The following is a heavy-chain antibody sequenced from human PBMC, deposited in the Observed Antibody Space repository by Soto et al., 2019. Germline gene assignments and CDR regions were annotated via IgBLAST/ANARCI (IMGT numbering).Heavy chain of an antibody. CDR1: GYSFTSYW. J-gene: IGHJ4*02. CDR3: ARLDYYDSSGYYYRLTDY. D-gene: IGHD3-22*01. V-gene: IGHV5-10-1*03. Sequence: EVQLVQSGAEVKKPGESLRISCKGSGYSFTSYWISWVRQMPGKGLEWMGRIDPSDSYTNYSPSFQGHVTISADKSISTAYLQWSSLKASDTAMYYCARLDYYDSSGYYYRLTDYWGQGTLVTVSS. CDR2: IDPSDSYT.